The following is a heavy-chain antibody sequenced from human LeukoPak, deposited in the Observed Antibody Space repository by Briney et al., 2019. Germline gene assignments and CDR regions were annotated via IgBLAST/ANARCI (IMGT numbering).Heavy chain of an antibody. V-gene: IGHV1-18*01. CDR3: ARAAQYYDIFGG. D-gene: IGHD3-9*01. J-gene: IGHJ3*01. CDR2: ISAYNGNT. Sequence: GASVRVSCKASGYTFTSYGISWVRQAPGQGLEWMGWISAYNGNTNYAQKLQGRVTMATDTSTSTAYMELRSLRSDDTAVYYCARAAQYYDIFGGWGQGTMVTVSS. CDR1: GYTFTSYG.